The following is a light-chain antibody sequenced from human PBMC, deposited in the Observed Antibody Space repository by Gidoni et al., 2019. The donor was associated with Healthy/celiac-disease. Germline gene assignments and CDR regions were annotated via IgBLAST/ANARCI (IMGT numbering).Light chain of an antibody. Sequence: EIVLTQSPATLSVSPEERATPSFRASQTVSSNLAWYQQKPGQAPRLLIYGASTRATGIPARFSGSGSGTEFTLTISSLQSEDFAVYYCQQYNNWPPMYTFGQGTKLEIK. CDR2: GAS. V-gene: IGKV3-15*01. J-gene: IGKJ2*01. CDR1: QTVSSN. CDR3: QQYNNWPPMYT.